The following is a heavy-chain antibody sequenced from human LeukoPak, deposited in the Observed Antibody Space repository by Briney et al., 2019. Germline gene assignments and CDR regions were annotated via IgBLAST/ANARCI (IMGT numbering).Heavy chain of an antibody. CDR2: IWYDGSNK. Sequence: GGSLRLSCAASGFTFSSYGIHWVRQAPGKGLEWVAVIWYDGSNKYYADSVEGRFTISRDNSKNTLYLQMNSLRAEDTAVYYCAKEDYGDHTGYNWFDPWGQGTLVTVSS. J-gene: IGHJ5*02. D-gene: IGHD4-17*01. CDR3: AKEDYGDHTGYNWFDP. V-gene: IGHV3-33*06. CDR1: GFTFSSYG.